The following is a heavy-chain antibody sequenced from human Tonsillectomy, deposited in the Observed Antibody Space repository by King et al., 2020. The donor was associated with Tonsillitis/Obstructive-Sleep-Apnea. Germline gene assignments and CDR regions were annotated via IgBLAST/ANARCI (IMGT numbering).Heavy chain of an antibody. CDR1: RFTFSSYT. J-gene: IGHJ3*02. CDR3: AKGHGDDDAFDI. V-gene: IGHV3-23*04. Sequence: VQLVESGGGLVQPGGSLRLSCAASRFTFSSYTMNWVRQAPGKGLEWVSSISGTAFSTYYADSVKGRFTISRDNSRNTLHLHMNSPRADDTAVYYCAKGHGDDDAFDIWGQGTMVTVSS. D-gene: IGHD4-17*01. CDR2: ISGTAFST.